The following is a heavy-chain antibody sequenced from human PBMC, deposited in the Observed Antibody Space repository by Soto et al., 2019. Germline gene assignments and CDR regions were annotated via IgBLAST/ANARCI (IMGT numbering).Heavy chain of an antibody. CDR3: ARENSYFDY. V-gene: IGHV1-18*01. Sequence: QIQLLQSGAEVKEPGASVKVTCKASGYTFRNFGISWVRQAPGQGLEWMGWISAYNANANYAQKFQGRLTMTADTSTSTDYMELRSLRSDDTAVYYCARENSYFDYWGQGTLVTVSS. CDR1: GYTFRNFG. J-gene: IGHJ4*02. CDR2: ISAYNANA.